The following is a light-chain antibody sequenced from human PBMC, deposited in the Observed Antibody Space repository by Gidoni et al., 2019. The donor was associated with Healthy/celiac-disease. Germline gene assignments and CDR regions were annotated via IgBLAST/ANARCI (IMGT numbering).Light chain of an antibody. J-gene: IGKJ3*01. V-gene: IGKV3-11*01. CDR1: QSVSSY. CDR2: DAS. Sequence: DIVLTQSPATLSLSPGERATLSCRASQSVSSYLAWYQQKPGQAPRLLIYDASNRATGIPARFSGSGSGTDFTLTISSLEPEDVAVYYCQQRSNPFTFGPGTKVDIK. CDR3: QQRSNPFT.